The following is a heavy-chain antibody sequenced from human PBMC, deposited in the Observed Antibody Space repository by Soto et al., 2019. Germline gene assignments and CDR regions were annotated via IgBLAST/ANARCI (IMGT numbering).Heavy chain of an antibody. D-gene: IGHD3-10*01. Sequence: PGESLKISCKGSGYSFTSYWISWVRQMPGKGLERMGRIDPSDSYTNYSPSFQGHVAISADKSISTAYLQWSSLKASDTAMYYCARHGREVRGVIPYYYGMDVWGQGTTVTVSS. CDR3: ARHGREVRGVIPYYYGMDV. CDR1: GYSFTSYW. J-gene: IGHJ6*02. CDR2: IDPSDSYT. V-gene: IGHV5-10-1*01.